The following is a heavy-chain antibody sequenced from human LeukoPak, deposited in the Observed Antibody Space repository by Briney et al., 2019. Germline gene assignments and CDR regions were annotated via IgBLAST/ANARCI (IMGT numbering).Heavy chain of an antibody. D-gene: IGHD6-13*01. CDR3: ARDPPAAAGAFDI. Sequence: SETLSLTCTVSGGSIINSPYYWGWVRQPPGKGLEWIGSIYYSGNTYYNPSLKSRVTISVDTSKNQFSLQLSSVTAADTAVYYRARDPPAAAGAFDIWGQGTMVTVSS. J-gene: IGHJ3*02. CDR1: GGSIINSPYY. V-gene: IGHV4-39*02. CDR2: IYYSGNT.